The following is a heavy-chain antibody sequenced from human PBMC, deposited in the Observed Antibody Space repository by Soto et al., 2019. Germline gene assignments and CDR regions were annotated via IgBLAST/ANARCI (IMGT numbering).Heavy chain of an antibody. J-gene: IGHJ5*02. D-gene: IGHD5-12*01. V-gene: IGHV1-18*04. CDR1: GYPFSKYG. Sequence: QLQLVQCGGEVKKPGASVRVSCEAYGYPFSKYGISWIRQAPGQGREWMGWIKPDNGNTDYAQKFQGRVTMTTDTSSNTAYMELRSLRSDDTAVYYCATSYDSGFDPWGQGTLVSVSS. CDR3: ATSYDSGFDP. CDR2: IKPDNGNT.